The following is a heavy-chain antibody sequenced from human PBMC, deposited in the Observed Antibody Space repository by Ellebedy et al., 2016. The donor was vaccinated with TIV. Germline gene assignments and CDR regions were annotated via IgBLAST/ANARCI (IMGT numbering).Heavy chain of an antibody. J-gene: IGHJ4*02. Sequence: GGSLRLSCAASGFTFSSNYMSWVRQAPGKGLEWVSIIYSGGSTYYADSVKGRFTISRDNSKNTLYLQMNSLRAEDTAIYYCARRYTSGWAPFHYWGQGTLVTVSS. CDR1: GFTFSSNY. CDR3: ARRYTSGWAPFHY. V-gene: IGHV3-66*01. CDR2: IYSGGST. D-gene: IGHD6-19*01.